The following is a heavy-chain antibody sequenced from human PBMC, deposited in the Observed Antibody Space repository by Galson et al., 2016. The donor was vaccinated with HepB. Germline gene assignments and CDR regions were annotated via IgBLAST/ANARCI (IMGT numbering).Heavy chain of an antibody. J-gene: IGHJ4*02. CDR2: ISGRGDIT. Sequence: SLRLSCAASGFTSSSYAMSWVRQASGRGLEWVSAISGRGDITHDADSVKGRFTISRDNTKNTLFLQMTSLRAEDTAVYYCARSYSSGWPSFGYWGQGTLVTVSS. CDR3: ARSYSSGWPSFGY. D-gene: IGHD6-19*01. V-gene: IGHV3-23*01. CDR1: GFTSSSYA.